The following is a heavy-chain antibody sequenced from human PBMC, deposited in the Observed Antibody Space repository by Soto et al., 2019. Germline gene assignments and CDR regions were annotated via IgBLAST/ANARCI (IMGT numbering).Heavy chain of an antibody. CDR1: TFTLSTYG. V-gene: IGHV3-30*03. CDR2: ISYDGNNK. Sequence: QVQLVESGGGVVQPGRSLRLSCAASTFTLSTYGMHWFRQAPGKGLEWVAVISYDGNNKYYADSVKGRFTISRDNSRNTLSLQMNSLTTEDTAVYYCARGAEYQVLSRDYFYGMDVWGQGIMVTVSS. D-gene: IGHD2-2*01. J-gene: IGHJ6*02. CDR3: ARGAEYQVLSRDYFYGMDV.